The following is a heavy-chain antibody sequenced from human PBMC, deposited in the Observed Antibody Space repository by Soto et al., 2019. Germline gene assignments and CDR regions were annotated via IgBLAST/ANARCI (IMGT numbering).Heavy chain of an antibody. CDR1: GGSISSGGYY. J-gene: IGHJ5*02. CDR3: ARTRPQPDCSSTSCPNWFDP. Sequence: SETLSLTCTVSGGSISSGGYYWSWIRQHPGKGLEWIGYIYYSGSTYYNPSLKSRVTISVDTSKNQFSLKLSSVTAADTAVYYCARTRPQPDCSSTSCPNWFDPWGQGTLVTVSS. CDR2: IYYSGST. V-gene: IGHV4-31*03. D-gene: IGHD2-2*01.